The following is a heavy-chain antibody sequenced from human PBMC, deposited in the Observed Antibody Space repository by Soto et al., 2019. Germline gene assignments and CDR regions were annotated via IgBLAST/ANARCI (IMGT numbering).Heavy chain of an antibody. CDR1: GYSFTSYW. J-gene: IGHJ6*02. CDR3: ARPASTICGVVKDDYYYFGMDV. V-gene: IGHV5-51*01. Sequence: PGESLKISCKGSGYSFTSYWIGWVRQMPGKGLEWMGIIYPGDSDTRYSPSFQGQVTISADKSISTAYLQWSSLKASDTAMYYCARPASTICGVVKDDYYYFGMDVWGQGTTVTVSS. D-gene: IGHD3-3*01. CDR2: IYPGDSDT.